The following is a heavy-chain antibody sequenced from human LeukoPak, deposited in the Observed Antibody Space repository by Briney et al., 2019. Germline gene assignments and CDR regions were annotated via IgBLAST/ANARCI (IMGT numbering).Heavy chain of an antibody. CDR3: ARGGVYKRRFDY. Sequence: SETLSLTCTVSGYSISSGYYWGWIRQPPGKGLEWIGSIYHSGSTYYNPSLKSRVTISVDTSKNQFSLKLSSVTAADTAVYYCARGGVYKRRFDYWGQGTLVTVSS. J-gene: IGHJ4*02. CDR1: GYSISSGYY. V-gene: IGHV4-38-2*02. CDR2: IYHSGST. D-gene: IGHD6-13*01.